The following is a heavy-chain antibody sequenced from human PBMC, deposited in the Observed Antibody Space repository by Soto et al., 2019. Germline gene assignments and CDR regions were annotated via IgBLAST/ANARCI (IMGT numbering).Heavy chain of an antibody. Sequence: GGSLRLSCAASGFTFSSYAMSWVRQAPGRGLEWVSIISGSGSSTFYADSVKGRFTISRDNFRNTLYVQMDSLRAEDTAVYYCATDRAGNLYFDYWGQGALVTVSS. CDR1: GFTFSSYA. D-gene: IGHD4-17*01. CDR2: ISGSGSST. CDR3: ATDRAGNLYFDY. V-gene: IGHV3-23*01. J-gene: IGHJ4*02.